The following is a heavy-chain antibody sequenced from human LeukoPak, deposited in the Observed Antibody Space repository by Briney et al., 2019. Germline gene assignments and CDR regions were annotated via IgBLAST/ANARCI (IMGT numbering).Heavy chain of an antibody. V-gene: IGHV3-23*01. CDR2: ISGSGGST. Sequence: GGSLRLSCAASGFTFSSYAMSWVRQAPGKGLEWVSAISGSGGSTYYADSVKGRFTISRDNSKNTLYLQMNSLRAEDTAVYYCAKPLLWERLGTSDYWGQGTLVTVSS. J-gene: IGHJ4*02. D-gene: IGHD1-26*01. CDR1: GFTFSSYA. CDR3: AKPLLWERLGTSDY.